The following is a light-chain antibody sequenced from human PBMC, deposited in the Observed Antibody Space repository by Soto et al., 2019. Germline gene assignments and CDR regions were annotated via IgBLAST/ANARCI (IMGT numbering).Light chain of an antibody. J-gene: IGKJ1*01. Sequence: EIVMTQSPATVSVSPGERATLSCRASQNVNSNLAWYQQKPGQPPRLLIYGASTRATGIPARFSGSGSGTDFTLTISRLEPDDFAVYYCQQYGSSPRTFGQGTKVDIK. CDR3: QQYGSSPRT. CDR1: QNVNSN. CDR2: GAS. V-gene: IGKV3-20*01.